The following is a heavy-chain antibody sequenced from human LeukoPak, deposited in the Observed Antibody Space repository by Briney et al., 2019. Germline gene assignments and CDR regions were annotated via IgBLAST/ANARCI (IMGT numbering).Heavy chain of an antibody. CDR3: AKGFFFPVNEQRKSPPEV. CDR2: ISWNSGSI. D-gene: IGHD1/OR15-1a*01. J-gene: IGHJ3*01. V-gene: IGHV3-9*01. CDR1: GFTFDDYA. Sequence: PGGSLRPSCAASGFTFDDYAMHWVRQAPGKGLEWVSGISWNSGSIGYADSVKGRFTISRDNAKNSLYLQMNSLRAEDTALYYCAKGFFFPVNEQRKSPPEVWGQGTMVTVSS.